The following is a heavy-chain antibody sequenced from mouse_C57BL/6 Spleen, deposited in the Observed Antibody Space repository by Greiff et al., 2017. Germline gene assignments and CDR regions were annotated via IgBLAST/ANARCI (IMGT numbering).Heavy chain of an antibody. CDR2: ISDGGSYT. Sequence: DVKLVESGGGLVKPGGSLKLSCAASGFTFSSYAMSWVRQTPEKRLEWVATISDGGSYTYYPDNVKGRFTISRDNAKNNLYLQMSHLKSEDTAMYYCASTYDYDAAYWGQGTLVTVSA. CDR1: GFTFSSYA. D-gene: IGHD2-4*01. CDR3: ASTYDYDAAY. V-gene: IGHV5-4*03. J-gene: IGHJ3*01.